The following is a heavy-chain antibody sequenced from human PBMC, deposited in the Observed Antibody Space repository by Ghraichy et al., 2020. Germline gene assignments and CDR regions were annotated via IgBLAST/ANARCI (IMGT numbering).Heavy chain of an antibody. J-gene: IGHJ4*02. V-gene: IGHV1-18*01. CDR2: ISAYNGNT. CDR3: ARDRDDYGDYGAARY. CDR1: GYTFTSYG. Sequence: ASVKVSCKASGYTFTSYGISWVRQAPGQGLEWMGWISAYNGNTNYAQKLQGRVTMTTDTSTSTAYMELRSLRSDDTAVYYCARDRDDYGDYGAARYWGQGTLVTVSS. D-gene: IGHD4-17*01.